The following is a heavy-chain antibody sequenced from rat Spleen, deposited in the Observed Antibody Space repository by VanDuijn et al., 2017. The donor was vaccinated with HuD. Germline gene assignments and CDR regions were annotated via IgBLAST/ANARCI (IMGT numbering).Heavy chain of an antibody. CDR2: ISSGGST. Sequence: QVHLRESGPGLVQPSQTLSLTCTVAGFSLNSNGVSWVRQPPGKGLEWIAAISSGGSTYYNSGLKSRLSISRDTSKSQVFLKMNSLQTEDTAIYFCSRERLHPDYWGQGVMVTVSS. J-gene: IGHJ2*01. V-gene: IGHV2S12*01. CDR1: GFSLNSNG. CDR3: SRERLHPDY. D-gene: IGHD1-1*01.